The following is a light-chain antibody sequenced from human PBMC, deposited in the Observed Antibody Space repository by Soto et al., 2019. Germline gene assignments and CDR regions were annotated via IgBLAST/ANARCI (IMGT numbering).Light chain of an antibody. CDR1: QSLSSGY. CDR2: GAS. V-gene: IGKV3-20*01. J-gene: IGKJ1*01. CDR3: QQYGGSPGT. Sequence: EIVLTQSPGTLSLSPGERATLSCRASQSLSSGYLAWYQQKPGQAPRLLIFGASSRATGIPDRFGGSGSGTHFTLTSSRLEPEDFAVYYCQQYGGSPGTFGQGTRVEI.